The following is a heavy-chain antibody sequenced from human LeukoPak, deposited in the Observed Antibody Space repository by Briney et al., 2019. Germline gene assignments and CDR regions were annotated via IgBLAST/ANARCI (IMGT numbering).Heavy chain of an antibody. Sequence: GRSLRLSCAASGFTFYEYAMRWGRHAPGEGLGWGSGISWNSDYIAYADSVKGRFTISRDNARGSLYLQMNSLRAEDTALYYCAKALPRGSYFLPSEYWGQGTLVTVSS. CDR2: ISWNSDYI. D-gene: IGHD3-16*01. J-gene: IGHJ4*02. CDR1: GFTFYEYA. CDR3: AKALPRGSYFLPSEY. V-gene: IGHV3-9*01.